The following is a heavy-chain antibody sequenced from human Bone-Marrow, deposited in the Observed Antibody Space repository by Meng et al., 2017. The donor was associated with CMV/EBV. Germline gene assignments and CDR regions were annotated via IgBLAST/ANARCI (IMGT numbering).Heavy chain of an antibody. CDR1: GGTFSSYT. V-gene: IGHV1-69*02. Sequence: SVKVSCKASGGTFSSYTISWVRQAPGQGLEWMGRIIPILGIANYAQKFQGRVTITRNTSISTAYMELSSLRSEDTAVYYCARGDQLANFDYWAQGTLVTVSS. CDR2: IIPILGIA. CDR3: ARGDQLANFDY. J-gene: IGHJ4*02. D-gene: IGHD2-2*01.